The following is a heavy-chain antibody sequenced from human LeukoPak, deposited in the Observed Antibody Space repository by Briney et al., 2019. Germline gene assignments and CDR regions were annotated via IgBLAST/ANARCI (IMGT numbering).Heavy chain of an antibody. CDR2: IYYSGST. CDR1: GGSISSYY. CDR3: ASGREAPLFDL. Sequence: SETLSLTCTVSGGSISSYYWSWIRQPPGKGLEWIGCIYYSGSTNYNPSLKSRVTMSVDTSKNQFSLKLSSVTAAVTAVYYCASGREAPLFDLWGRGTLVTVSS. J-gene: IGHJ2*01. V-gene: IGHV4-59*12.